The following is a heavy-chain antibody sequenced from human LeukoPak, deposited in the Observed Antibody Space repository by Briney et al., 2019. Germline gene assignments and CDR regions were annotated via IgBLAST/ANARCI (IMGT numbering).Heavy chain of an antibody. D-gene: IGHD6-19*01. Sequence: GGSLRLSCAASGFTFSDYCMSWIRQAPGKGLEWISYISSTSSFTKYADSVKGRFTISRGNAKNSLYLQMNSLRAEDTAVYYCARMYSSGWYIYWGQGTLVTVSS. J-gene: IGHJ4*02. CDR1: GFTFSDYC. CDR2: ISSTSSFT. CDR3: ARMYSSGWYIY. V-gene: IGHV3-11*03.